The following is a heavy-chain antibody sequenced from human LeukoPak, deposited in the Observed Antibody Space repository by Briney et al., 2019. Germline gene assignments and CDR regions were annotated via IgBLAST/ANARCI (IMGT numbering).Heavy chain of an antibody. Sequence: ASVKVSCKASGYTFTGYHMHWVRQAPGQGLEWMGWINPNSGGTNYAQKFQGRVTMTRDTSISTAYMELSRLRSDDTAVYYCARCGDSPMSGFDPWGQGTLVTVSS. V-gene: IGHV1-2*02. CDR1: GYTFTGYH. J-gene: IGHJ5*02. CDR2: INPNSGGT. CDR3: ARCGDSPMSGFDP. D-gene: IGHD2-21*01.